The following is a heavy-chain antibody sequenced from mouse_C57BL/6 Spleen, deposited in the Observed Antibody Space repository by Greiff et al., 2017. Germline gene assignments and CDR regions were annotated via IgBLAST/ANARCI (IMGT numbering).Heavy chain of an antibody. CDR1: GFTFSSYA. V-gene: IGHV5-4*03. J-gene: IGHJ1*03. D-gene: IGHD1-1*01. Sequence: EVKLVESGGGLVKPGGSLKLSCAASGFTFSSYAMSWVRQTPEKRLEWVATISDGGSYTYYPDNVKGRFTISRDNAKNNLYLQMSHLKSEDTAMYYCARGVYYGSSYGYWYFDVWGTGTTVTVSS. CDR3: ARGVYYGSSYGYWYFDV. CDR2: ISDGGSYT.